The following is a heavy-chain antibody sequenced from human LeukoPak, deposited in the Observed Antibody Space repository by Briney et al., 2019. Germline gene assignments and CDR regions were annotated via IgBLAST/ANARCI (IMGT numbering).Heavy chain of an antibody. V-gene: IGHV4-4*07. J-gene: IGHJ4*02. Sequence: PSETLSLICTVSGGSINSYYWNWIRQPAGKGLEWIGHIYTRGSTKYNPSLKSRVTMSIDTSKNQFSLNLYSVTAADTAVYYCATNCTAVSAFDSWGQGTLVTVSS. CDR3: ATNCTAVSAFDS. D-gene: IGHD6-19*01. CDR2: IYTRGST. CDR1: GGSINSYY.